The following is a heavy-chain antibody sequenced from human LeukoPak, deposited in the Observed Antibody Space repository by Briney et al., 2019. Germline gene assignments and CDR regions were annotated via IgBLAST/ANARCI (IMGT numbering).Heavy chain of an antibody. J-gene: IGHJ4*02. CDR1: GGSVNSYY. CDR3: ARGAWDDILTPFDY. Sequence: SETLSLTCPVSGGSVNSYYWSWIRQPPGKGLEWIGYIYYSGSTNYNPSLKGRVTISVDTSKNQFSLKLSSVTATDTAVYYCARGAWDDILTPFDYWGQGTLVTVSS. CDR2: IYYSGST. D-gene: IGHD3-9*01. V-gene: IGHV4-59*02.